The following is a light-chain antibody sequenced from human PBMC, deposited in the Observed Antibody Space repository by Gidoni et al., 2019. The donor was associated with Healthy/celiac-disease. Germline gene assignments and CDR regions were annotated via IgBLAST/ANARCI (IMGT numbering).Light chain of an antibody. CDR3: QQYNNWPIT. J-gene: IGKJ5*01. CDR1: QRVSSN. CDR2: GAS. Sequence: EIVMTQSPATLSVSPGERAPLACRSSQRVSSNLAWYQQKPGQAPRLLIYGASTRATGIPARFSGSGSGTEFTLTISSLQSEDFAVYYCQQYNNWPITFGQGTRLEIK. V-gene: IGKV3-15*01.